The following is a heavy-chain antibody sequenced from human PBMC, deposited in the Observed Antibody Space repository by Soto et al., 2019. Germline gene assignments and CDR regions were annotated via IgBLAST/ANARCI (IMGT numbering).Heavy chain of an antibody. CDR1: GGSISSGTSY. CDR3: ARAPESSSIFGVALPYFLAY. J-gene: IGHJ4*02. CDR2: IFYSGSF. V-gene: IGHV4-31*03. Sequence: SETLSLTCSVSGGSISSGTSYWSWIRQRPGEGLEWIGYIFYSGSFYYTPSLRGRVLILADTSKNQFTLTLSSVTAADTAVYFCARAPESSSIFGVALPYFLAYSGQGTLVTGSA. D-gene: IGHD3-3*01.